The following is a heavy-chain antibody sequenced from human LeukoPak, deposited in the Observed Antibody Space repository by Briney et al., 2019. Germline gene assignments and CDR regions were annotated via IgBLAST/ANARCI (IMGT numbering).Heavy chain of an antibody. D-gene: IGHD3-16*02. CDR2: ISSSISYI. Sequence: GGSLRLSCAASGFTFSSYSMNWVRQAPGKGLEWVSSISSSISYIYYADSVKGRFTISRDDAKNSLYLQMNSLRAEDTAVYYCARDSMITFGGVIVKRYYYYMDVWGKGTTVTVSS. CDR3: ARDSMITFGGVIVKRYYYYMDV. J-gene: IGHJ6*03. CDR1: GFTFSSYS. V-gene: IGHV3-21*01.